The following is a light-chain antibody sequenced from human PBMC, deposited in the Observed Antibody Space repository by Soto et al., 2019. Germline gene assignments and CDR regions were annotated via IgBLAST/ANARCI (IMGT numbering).Light chain of an antibody. CDR1: QSVSSY. CDR3: QQRSNWPSIT. Sequence: EIVLTQSPATLSLSPGERATLSCRASQSVSSYLAWYQQKPGQSPRLLIYDASTRAPGIPARFSGSGTGTDFTLTISSLEPEDSAVYHCQQRSNWPSITFGQETRLEIK. CDR2: DAS. J-gene: IGKJ5*01. V-gene: IGKV3-11*01.